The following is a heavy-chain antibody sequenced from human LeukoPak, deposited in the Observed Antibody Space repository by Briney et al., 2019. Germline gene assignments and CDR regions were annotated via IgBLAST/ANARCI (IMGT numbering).Heavy chain of an antibody. CDR3: AKDPLTYYDYVWGSYRSPPYFDY. Sequence: GGSLRLSCAASGFTFSSYAMSWVRQAPGKGLEWVSAISGSGGSTYYADSVKGRFTISRDNSKNTLYLQMNSLRAEDTAVYYCAKDPLTYYDYVWGSYRSPPYFDYWGQRTLVTVSS. CDR1: GFTFSSYA. V-gene: IGHV3-23*01. CDR2: ISGSGGST. J-gene: IGHJ4*02. D-gene: IGHD3-16*02.